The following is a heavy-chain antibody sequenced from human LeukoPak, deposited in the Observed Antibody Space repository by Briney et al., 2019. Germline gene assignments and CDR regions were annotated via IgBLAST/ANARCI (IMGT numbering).Heavy chain of an antibody. J-gene: IGHJ6*02. CDR3: ASVVRPGYFFYYGLGV. V-gene: IGHV3-23*01. CDR1: GFTFSSYA. Sequence: PGGSLRLSCAASGFTFSSYAMTRVRQAPGKGLEWVSAISSNGDNIYYADSVKGRFTISRDNSKNTLYLQINSLRAEDTALYFCASVVRPGYFFYYGLGVWGRGATVTVSS. CDR2: ISSNGDNI.